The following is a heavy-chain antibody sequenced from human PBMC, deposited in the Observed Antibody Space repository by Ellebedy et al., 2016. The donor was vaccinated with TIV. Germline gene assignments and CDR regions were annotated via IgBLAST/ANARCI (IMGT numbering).Heavy chain of an antibody. CDR1: GYTFTGYY. Sequence: ASVKVSCKASGYTFTGYYMHWVRQAPGQGLEWMGWINPNSGGTNNAQKFQGRVTMTRDTSISTAYMELSRLRSNDTAVYYCARDRWVHAHYYYGMDVWGQGTTVTVSS. V-gene: IGHV1-2*02. CDR3: ARDRWVHAHYYYGMDV. CDR2: INPNSGGT. J-gene: IGHJ6*02. D-gene: IGHD4-23*01.